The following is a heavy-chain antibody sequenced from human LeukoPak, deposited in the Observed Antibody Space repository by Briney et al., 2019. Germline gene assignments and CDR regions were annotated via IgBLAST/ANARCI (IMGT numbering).Heavy chain of an antibody. CDR3: AASSRAILSVGSRYYMDV. V-gene: IGHV1-58*02. CDR2: IVVGSGNT. Sequence: SVKVSCKASGFTFTSSAMQWVRQARGQRLEWIGWIVVGSGNTNYAQKFQERVTITRDMSTSTAHMELSSLRSEDTAVYYCAASSRAILSVGSRYYMDVWGKGTTVTVSS. J-gene: IGHJ6*03. D-gene: IGHD2-15*01. CDR1: GFTFTSSA.